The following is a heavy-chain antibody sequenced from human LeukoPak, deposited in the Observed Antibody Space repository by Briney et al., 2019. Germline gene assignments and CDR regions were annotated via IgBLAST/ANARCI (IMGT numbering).Heavy chain of an antibody. D-gene: IGHD3-10*01. J-gene: IGHJ4*02. Sequence: NPGGSLRLSCAASGFTFSYYSMNWVRQAPGRGLEWVSCISSSSSLIFYSDSVKGRFTISRDNAKNSVYLQMNSLRAEDTAVYYCARGTLVRGVFMDYWGQGIPITVSS. CDR3: ARGTLVRGVFMDY. CDR2: ISSSSSLI. V-gene: IGHV3-21*01. CDR1: GFTFSYYS.